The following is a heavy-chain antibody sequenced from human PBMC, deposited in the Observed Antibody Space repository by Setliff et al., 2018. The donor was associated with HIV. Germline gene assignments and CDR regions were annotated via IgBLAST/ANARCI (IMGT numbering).Heavy chain of an antibody. CDR3: ARVSRLHPFDP. D-gene: IGHD2-15*01. CDR2: IYSRGIP. J-gene: IGHJ5*02. Sequence: SETLSLTCTVSGDSISSGSYLWNWIRQPAGKGLEWIGRIYSRGIPTYNPSLEGRITMSVDRSKNQFSLRLTSVTAADTAMYYCARVSRLHPFDPWGQGTLVTVSS. CDR1: GDSISSGSYL. V-gene: IGHV4-61*02.